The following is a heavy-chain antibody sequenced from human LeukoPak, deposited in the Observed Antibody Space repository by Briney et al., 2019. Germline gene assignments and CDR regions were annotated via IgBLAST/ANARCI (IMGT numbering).Heavy chain of an antibody. Sequence: PSETLSLTCTVSGGSISGYYWSWIRRPPGKGLEWVGCIYYSGSTNYNPSLKSRVTISVDTSKNQFSLKLSSVTAADTAVYHCARLRSGSSGYYSMDVWGQGTTVTVSS. V-gene: IGHV4-59*08. CDR2: IYYSGST. D-gene: IGHD3-22*01. CDR1: GGSISGYY. J-gene: IGHJ6*02. CDR3: ARLRSGSSGYYSMDV.